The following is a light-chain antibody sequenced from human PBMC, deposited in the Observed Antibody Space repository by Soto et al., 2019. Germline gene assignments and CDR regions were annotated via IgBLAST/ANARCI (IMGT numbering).Light chain of an antibody. CDR2: DVS. Sequence: QSALTQPRSVSGSPGQSVTISCTGTTSDNYVSWYQQHPGKAPKLMIFDVSQRPSGVPDRFSGSRSGNTASLTISGLQAEDESDYYCCSYTGSYNWVFGGGTKVTVL. V-gene: IGLV2-11*01. J-gene: IGLJ3*02. CDR1: TSDNY. CDR3: CSYTGSYNWV.